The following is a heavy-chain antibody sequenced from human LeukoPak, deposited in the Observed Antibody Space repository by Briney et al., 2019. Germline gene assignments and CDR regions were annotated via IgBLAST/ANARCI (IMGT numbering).Heavy chain of an antibody. D-gene: IGHD1-14*01. J-gene: IGHJ6*02. CDR3: ARDRTTETVPYYYGLDV. Sequence: ASVKVSCKASGGTFSSYAISWVRQAPGQGLEWMGGIIPYDGKTKYAQNLQGRVTMTTDTSTSTAYMELRSLGSDDTAVYYCARDRTTETVPYYYGLDVWGQGTTVTVSS. CDR2: IIPYDGKT. CDR1: GGTFSSYA. V-gene: IGHV1-18*01.